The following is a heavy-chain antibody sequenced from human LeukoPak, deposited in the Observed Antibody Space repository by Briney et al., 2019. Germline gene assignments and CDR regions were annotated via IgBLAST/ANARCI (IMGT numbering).Heavy chain of an antibody. D-gene: IGHD6-19*01. J-gene: IGHJ5*02. CDR2: IYPGDSDT. CDR3: AGQGIAVAGKGNNWFDP. CDR1: GYSFTNYW. V-gene: IGHV5-51*01. Sequence: GESLKISCKGSGYSFTNYWIAWVRQIPGKGLEWMGIIYPGDSDTRYRPSFQGQVTISDDKSINTAYLQWSSLKASNTAMYYCAGQGIAVAGKGNNWFDPWGQGTLVTVSS.